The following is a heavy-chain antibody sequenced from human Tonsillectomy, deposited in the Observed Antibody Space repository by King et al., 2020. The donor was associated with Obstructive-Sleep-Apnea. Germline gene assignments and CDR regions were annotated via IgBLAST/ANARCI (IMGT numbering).Heavy chain of an antibody. CDR3: ARGIREAAASLGY. CDR2: IKQDGSEK. V-gene: IGHV3-7*03. J-gene: IGHJ4*02. Sequence: VQLVESGGGLVQPGGSLRLSFAASGFTFSSYWMSWVRQAPGKGLEWVANIKQDGSEKYYVDSVKGRFTISRDNAKNSLYLQMNSLRAEDTAVYYCARGIREAAASLGYWGQGTLVTVSS. CDR1: GFTFSSYW. D-gene: IGHD6-13*01.